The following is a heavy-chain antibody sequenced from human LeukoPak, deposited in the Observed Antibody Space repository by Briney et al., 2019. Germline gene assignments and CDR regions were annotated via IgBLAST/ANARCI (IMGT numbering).Heavy chain of an antibody. Sequence: GGSLRLSCAASGFTFSSAWMSWVRQAPGKGLEWVGRIKSKTDGGTTDYAAPVKGRFTISRDDSKNTLYLQMNSLKTEDTAVYYCTTDVYGDPFDYWGQGTLVTVSS. D-gene: IGHD4-17*01. CDR3: TTDVYGDPFDY. CDR1: GFTFSSAW. V-gene: IGHV3-15*01. J-gene: IGHJ4*02. CDR2: IKSKTDGGTT.